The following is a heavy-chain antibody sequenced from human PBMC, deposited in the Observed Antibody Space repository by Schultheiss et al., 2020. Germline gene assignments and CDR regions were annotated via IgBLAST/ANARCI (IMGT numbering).Heavy chain of an antibody. D-gene: IGHD3-16*02. Sequence: GGSLRLSCAASGFTFSSYSMNWVRQAPGKGLEWVGRIKSKTDGGTTDYAAPVKGRFTISRDDSKNTLYLQMNSLKTEDTAVYYCTTDYDYVWGSYRYGDWGQGTLVTVSS. J-gene: IGHJ4*02. V-gene: IGHV3-15*01. CDR1: GFTFSSYS. CDR3: TTDYDYVWGSYRYGD. CDR2: IKSKTDGGTT.